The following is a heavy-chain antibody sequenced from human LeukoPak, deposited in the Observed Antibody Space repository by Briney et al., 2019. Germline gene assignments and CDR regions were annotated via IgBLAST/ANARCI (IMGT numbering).Heavy chain of an antibody. CDR3: ARVYRGPHFDY. Sequence: GGSLRLSCAASGFTFRSYSMTWVRQAPGKGLEWVSSISSSSSYIYYADSVKGRFTISRDNAKNSLYLQMNSLRAEDTAVYYCARVYRGPHFDYWGQGTLVTASS. J-gene: IGHJ4*02. V-gene: IGHV3-21*01. CDR2: ISSSSSYI. D-gene: IGHD1-26*01. CDR1: GFTFRSYS.